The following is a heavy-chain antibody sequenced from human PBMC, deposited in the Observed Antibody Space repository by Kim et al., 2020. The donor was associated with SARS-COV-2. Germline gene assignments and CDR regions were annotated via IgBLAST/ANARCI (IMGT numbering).Heavy chain of an antibody. D-gene: IGHD3-10*01. J-gene: IGHJ4*02. CDR3: ATRAVVRGVITYFDF. CDR1: GGSISTTSYS. CDR2: IYSSGST. Sequence: SETLSLTCTVSGGSISTTSYSWGWIRQPPGKGLEWIGNIYSSGSTYYSPFLRSRVTLSVDTSKNQFSLRLSSVTAADTALYCCATRAVVRGVITYFDFWGQGSLVTVSS. V-gene: IGHV4-39*01.